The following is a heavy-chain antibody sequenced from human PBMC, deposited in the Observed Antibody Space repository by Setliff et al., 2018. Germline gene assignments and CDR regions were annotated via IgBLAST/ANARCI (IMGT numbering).Heavy chain of an antibody. V-gene: IGHV4-59*11. CDR3: ARDYYYDSSGPGHWFDP. D-gene: IGHD3-22*01. Sequence: SETLSLTCTVSGGSISSHYWSWIRQPPGKGLEWIGSIYYSGSTNYNPSLKSRVTISVDTSKNQFSLKLSSVTAADAAVYYCARDYYYDSSGPGHWFDPWGQGTLVTVSS. CDR1: GGSISSHY. J-gene: IGHJ5*02. CDR2: IYYSGST.